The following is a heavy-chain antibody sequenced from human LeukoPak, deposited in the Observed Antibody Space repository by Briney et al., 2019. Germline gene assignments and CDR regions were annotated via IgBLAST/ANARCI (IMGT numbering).Heavy chain of an antibody. CDR1: GGSFSGYY. V-gene: IGHV4-34*01. D-gene: IGHD2-2*01. Sequence: SETLSLTCAVYGGSFSGYYWSWIRQPPGKGLEWIGEINHSGSTNYNPSLKSRVTISVDTSKNQFSLKLSSVTAADTAVYYCARLLIVVVPAARYNWFDPWGQGTLVTVSP. CDR3: ARLLIVVVPAARYNWFDP. CDR2: INHSGST. J-gene: IGHJ5*02.